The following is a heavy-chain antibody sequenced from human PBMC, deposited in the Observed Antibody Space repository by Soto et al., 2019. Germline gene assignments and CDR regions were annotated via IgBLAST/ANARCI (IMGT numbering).Heavy chain of an antibody. J-gene: IGHJ4*02. Sequence: ASVKVSCKASGYTFSGFYMHWVRQAPGQGLEWMGWINPNSGGTKSAEKFQGRVTMTRDTSISTAYMELSRLTSDDTAVYYCASAAVTGTAGLDFWGQETQVTVS. CDR2: INPNSGGT. D-gene: IGHD6-19*01. V-gene: IGHV1-2*02. CDR3: ASAAVTGTAGLDF. CDR1: GYTFSGFY.